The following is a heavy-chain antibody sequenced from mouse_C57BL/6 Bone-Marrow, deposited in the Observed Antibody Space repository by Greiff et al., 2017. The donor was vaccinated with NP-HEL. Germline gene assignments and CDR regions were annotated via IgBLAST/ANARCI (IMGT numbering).Heavy chain of an antibody. J-gene: IGHJ3*01. CDR1: GYAFSSSW. CDR3: ASLYYGNPWFAY. CDR2: IYPGDGDT. D-gene: IGHD2-1*01. V-gene: IGHV1-82*01. Sequence: LQESGPELVKPGASVKISCKASGYAFSSSWMNWVKQRPGKGLEWIGRIYPGDGDTNYNGKFKGKATLTADKSSSTAYMQLSSLTSEDSAVYFCASLYYGNPWFAYWGQGTLVTVSA.